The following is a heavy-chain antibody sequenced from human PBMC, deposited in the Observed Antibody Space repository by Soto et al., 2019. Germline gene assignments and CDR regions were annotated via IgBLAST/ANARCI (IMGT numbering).Heavy chain of an antibody. V-gene: IGHV3-53*01. Sequence: GGPLRLSCAASGFTVSSAYMSWVRQAPGKGLEWVSVIYTGGSTYYADSLKGRFTISRDNSKNTLNLQMNSLRAEDTAVYYCARGGFAPFDYWGQGTMVTVSS. CDR1: GFTVSSAY. CDR2: IYTGGST. CDR3: ARGGFAPFDY. J-gene: IGHJ4*02.